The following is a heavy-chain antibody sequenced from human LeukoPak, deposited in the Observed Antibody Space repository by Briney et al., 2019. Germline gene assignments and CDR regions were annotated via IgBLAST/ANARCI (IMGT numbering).Heavy chain of an antibody. D-gene: IGHD6-19*01. CDR1: GYTFTSYA. CDR3: AREIDSSGWYYFDY. V-gene: IGHV1-3*01. CDR2: INAGNGNT. Sequence: APLKVSCKASGYTFTSYAMHWVRQAPGQRLEWMGWINAGNGNTKYSQKFQGRVTITRDTSASTAYMELSSLRSEDTAVYYCAREIDSSGWYYFDYWGQGTLVTVSS. J-gene: IGHJ4*02.